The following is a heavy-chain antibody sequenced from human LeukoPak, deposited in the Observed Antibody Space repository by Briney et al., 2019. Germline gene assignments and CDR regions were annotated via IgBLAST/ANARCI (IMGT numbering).Heavy chain of an antibody. CDR1: GGTFSSYA. Sequence: SVKVSCKASGGTFSSYAISWVRQAPGQGLEWMGGIIPIFGTANYAQKFQGRVTITADESTSTAYMELSSLRSEDTAVYYCARTTYYYDSSAQVGSEYYFDYWGQGTLVTVSP. CDR3: ARTTYYYDSSAQVGSEYYFDY. J-gene: IGHJ4*02. D-gene: IGHD3-22*01. V-gene: IGHV1-69*13. CDR2: IIPIFGTA.